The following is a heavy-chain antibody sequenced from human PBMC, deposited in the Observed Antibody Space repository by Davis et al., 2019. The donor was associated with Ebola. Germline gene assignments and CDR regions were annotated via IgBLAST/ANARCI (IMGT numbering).Heavy chain of an antibody. CDR3: ARELHYYYYGMDV. Sequence: GESLKISCAASGYTFTGYYMHWVRQAPGQGLEWMGWINPNSGGTNYAQKFQGRVTMTRDTSISTAYMELSRLRSDDTAVYYCARELHYYYYGMDVWGQGTTVTVSS. V-gene: IGHV1-2*02. CDR1: GYTFTGYY. J-gene: IGHJ6*02. CDR2: INPNSGGT.